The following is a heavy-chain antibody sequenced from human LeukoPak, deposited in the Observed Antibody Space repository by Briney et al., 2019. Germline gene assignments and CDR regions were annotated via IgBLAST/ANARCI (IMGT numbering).Heavy chain of an antibody. CDR3: ARASGYDTATNYYYGMDV. V-gene: IGHV4-30-2*01. CDR1: GGSISSGGYS. CDR2: IYHSGST. Sequence: SETLSLTCAVYGGSISSGGYSWSWIRQPPGKGLEWIGYIYHSGSTYYNPSLKSRVTISVDRSKNQFSLKPSSVTAADTAVYYCARASGYDTATNYYYGMDVWGQGTTVTVSS. D-gene: IGHD5-12*01. J-gene: IGHJ6*02.